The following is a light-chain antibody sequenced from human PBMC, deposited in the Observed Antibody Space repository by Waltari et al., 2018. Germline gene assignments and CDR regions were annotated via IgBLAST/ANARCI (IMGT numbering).Light chain of an antibody. Sequence: QTVVTQEPSFSVSPGGTVPPTCALTSGSVTSKNSPTWYQRPPGQARRPRIYHSHTLSSGLPVRVSGSILGNNAALAISGAQADDESHYYCVLYVGCVVASFGGGTKLTVL. CDR2: HSH. CDR3: VLYVGCVVAS. CDR1: SGSVTSKNS. V-gene: IGLV8-61*01. J-gene: IGLJ2*01.